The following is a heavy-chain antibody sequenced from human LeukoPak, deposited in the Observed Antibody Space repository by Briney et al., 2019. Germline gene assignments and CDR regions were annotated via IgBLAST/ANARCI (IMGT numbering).Heavy chain of an antibody. V-gene: IGHV3-64*01. CDR1: GFTLSSYA. CDR3: ARVGAGDLGDAFDI. D-gene: IGHD3-16*01. Sequence: GGSLSLSCSASGFTLSSYAMQCVRQAPGKGLEYVSAISSNGDSTYYAHSVKGEFTISRENSKNTLNIQLGSLRAEDMAVYYCARVGAGDLGDAFDIWGQGTMVTVSS. J-gene: IGHJ3*02. CDR2: ISSNGDST.